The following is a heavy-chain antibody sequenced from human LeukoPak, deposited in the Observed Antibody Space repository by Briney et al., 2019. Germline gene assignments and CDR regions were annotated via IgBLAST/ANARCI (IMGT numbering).Heavy chain of an antibody. CDR2: INHSGST. CDR1: GGSFSGYY. J-gene: IGHJ4*02. V-gene: IGHV4-34*01. Sequence: SETLSLTCAVYGGSFSGYYWSWIRQPPGKGLEWIGEINHSGSTNYNPSLKSRVTISVDTSKNQFSLKLSSVTAADTAVYYRARGRWGYYDSSGYPFDYWGQGTLVTVSS. D-gene: IGHD3-22*01. CDR3: ARGRWGYYDSSGYPFDY.